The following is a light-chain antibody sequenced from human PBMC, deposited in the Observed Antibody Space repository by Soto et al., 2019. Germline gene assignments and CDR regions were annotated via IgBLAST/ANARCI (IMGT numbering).Light chain of an antibody. CDR1: QGLSNY. CDR3: QQINTYPIT. Sequence: DIQLTQSPSFLSASVGDRVTITCRASQGLSNYLAWYQQKPGKAPKLLIYAASTLQSGVPSRFSGSGFGTEFTLTVSSLQSEDFATYYCQQINTYPITFGQGTRLEIK. CDR2: AAS. J-gene: IGKJ5*01. V-gene: IGKV1-9*01.